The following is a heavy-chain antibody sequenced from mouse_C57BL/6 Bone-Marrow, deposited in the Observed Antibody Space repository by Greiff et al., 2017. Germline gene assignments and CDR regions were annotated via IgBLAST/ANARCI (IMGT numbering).Heavy chain of an antibody. V-gene: IGHV1-55*01. J-gene: IGHJ3*01. CDR1: GYTFTSYW. D-gene: IGHD4-1*01. Sequence: QVHVKQSGAELVKPGASVKMSCKASGYTFTSYWITWVKQRPGQGLEWIGDIYPGSGSTNYNEKFKSKATLTVDTSSSTAYMQLSSLTSEDSAVYYCAKLGREWFAYWGQGTLVTVSA. CDR3: AKLGREWFAY. CDR2: IYPGSGST.